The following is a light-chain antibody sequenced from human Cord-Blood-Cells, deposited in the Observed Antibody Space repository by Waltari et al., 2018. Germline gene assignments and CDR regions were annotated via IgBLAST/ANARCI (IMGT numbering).Light chain of an antibody. CDR2: DVS. V-gene: IGLV2-14*01. J-gene: IGLJ2*01. Sequence: QSALPQPASVSGSPGQSITISCTGTSSDVGGYNYVSWYQQHPCKAPKLMIYDVSNRPSGFSNRFAGSKSGNTASLTISGLQAEDEADYYCSSYTSSSTRVFGGGTKLTVL. CDR1: SSDVGGYNY. CDR3: SSYTSSSTRV.